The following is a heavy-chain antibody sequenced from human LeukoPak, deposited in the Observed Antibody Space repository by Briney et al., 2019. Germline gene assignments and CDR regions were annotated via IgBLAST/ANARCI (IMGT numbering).Heavy chain of an antibody. CDR2: NNDSGST. CDR3: ARNIVVVTASNYYYYGMDV. V-gene: IGHV4-34*01. J-gene: IGHJ6*02. D-gene: IGHD2-21*02. CDR1: GGSFSGYY. Sequence: PSETLSLTCAVYGGSFSGYYWSLIRRPPGKGLEWIGENNDSGSTNYNPSLKSRVTISVDTSKNQFSLKLSSVTAADTAVYYCARNIVVVTASNYYYYGMDVWGQGTTVTVSS.